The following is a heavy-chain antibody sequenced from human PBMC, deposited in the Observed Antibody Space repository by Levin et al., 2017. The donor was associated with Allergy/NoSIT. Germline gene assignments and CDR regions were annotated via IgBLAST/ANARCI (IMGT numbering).Heavy chain of an antibody. CDR1: GFTFSSFA. D-gene: IGHD5-18*01. V-gene: IGHV3-30*18. CDR2: ISNDGSDK. Sequence: GGSLRLSCTASGFTFSSFAMHWVRQAPGKGLEWVSFISNDGSDKYYSDSVKGRFIISRDNSKNMVFLQMNSLRPDDTALYYCAKTREFGYGPFDYWGRGTLVTVSS. CDR3: AKTREFGYGPFDY. J-gene: IGHJ4*02.